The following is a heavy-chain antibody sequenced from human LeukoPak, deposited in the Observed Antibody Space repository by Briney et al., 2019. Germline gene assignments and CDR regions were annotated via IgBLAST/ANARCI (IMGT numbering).Heavy chain of an antibody. J-gene: IGHJ1*01. D-gene: IGHD3-10*01. V-gene: IGHV3-30*04. CDR2: ISYDGSNK. CDR1: GFTFSSYA. CDR3: AKDPHTMVRGVIKYFQH. Sequence: GGSLRLSCAASGFTFSSYAMHWVRQAPGKGLEWVAVISYDGSNKYYADSVKGRFTISRDNSKNTLYLQMNSLRAEDTAVYYCAKDPHTMVRGVIKYFQHWGQGTLVTVSS.